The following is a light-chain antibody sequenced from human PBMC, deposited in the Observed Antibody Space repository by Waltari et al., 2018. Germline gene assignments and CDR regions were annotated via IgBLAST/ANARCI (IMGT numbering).Light chain of an antibody. CDR3: YSFAGYTTFYV. Sequence: QSALTQPASVSGSPGQSIAISCPGTISDVGAYNYVSWYQQHPGKAPKVIIYDVSKRPSGISSRFSGSKSDNTASLTISGLQAEDEADYFCYSFAGYTTFYVFGSGTKVTVL. J-gene: IGLJ1*01. CDR1: ISDVGAYNY. V-gene: IGLV2-23*02. CDR2: DVS.